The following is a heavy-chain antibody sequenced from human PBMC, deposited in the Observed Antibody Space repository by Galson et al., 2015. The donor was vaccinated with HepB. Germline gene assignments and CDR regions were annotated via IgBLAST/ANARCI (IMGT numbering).Heavy chain of an antibody. CDR3: TTDVTMVRGRFDP. V-gene: IGHV3-15*01. CDR1: GFTFSNAW. Sequence: SLRLSCAASGFTFSNAWMSWVRQAPGKGLEWVGRIKSKTDGGTTDYAAPVKGRFTISRDDSKNTLYLQMNSLKTEGTAVYYCTTDVTMVRGRFDPWGQGTLVTVSS. CDR2: IKSKTDGGTT. J-gene: IGHJ5*02. D-gene: IGHD3-10*01.